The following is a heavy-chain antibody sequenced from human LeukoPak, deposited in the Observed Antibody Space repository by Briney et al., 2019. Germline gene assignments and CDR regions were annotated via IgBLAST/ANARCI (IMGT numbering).Heavy chain of an antibody. D-gene: IGHD4-17*01. CDR1: GFTFSSYG. CDR2: IWYDGSNK. V-gene: IGHV3-33*01. CDR3: VGATLRTHFDY. Sequence: EGSLRLSCAASGFTFSSYGMHWVRQAPGKGLEWVAVIWYDGSNKYYADSVKGRFTISRDNSKNTLYLQMNSLRAEDTAVYYCVGATLRTHFDYWGQGTLVTVSS. J-gene: IGHJ4*02.